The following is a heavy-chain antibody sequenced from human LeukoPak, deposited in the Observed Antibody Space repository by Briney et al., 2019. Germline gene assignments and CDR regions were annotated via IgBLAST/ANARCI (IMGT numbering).Heavy chain of an antibody. CDR3: ARDPGSSSGWGYFFDY. Sequence: GGSLRLSCAPSGFPFSSYGMHWARQAPGKGVEWVAVIWYDGNKKYYADSVKGRFTISRDNSKNTLYLQMNSLRADDTAVYYCARDPGSSSGWGYFFDYWGQGTLVTVSS. V-gene: IGHV3-33*01. CDR2: IWYDGNKK. CDR1: GFPFSSYG. D-gene: IGHD6-19*01. J-gene: IGHJ4*02.